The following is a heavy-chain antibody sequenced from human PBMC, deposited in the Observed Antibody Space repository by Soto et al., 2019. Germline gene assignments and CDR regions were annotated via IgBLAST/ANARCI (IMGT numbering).Heavy chain of an antibody. V-gene: IGHV4-39*01. Sequence: SETLSLTCTVSGGSISSSSYYWGWIRQPPGKGLEWIGSIYYSGSTYYNPSLKSRVTISVDTSKNPFSLKLSSVTAADTAVYYCARSFMTTVVTPFDYWGQGTLVTVSS. J-gene: IGHJ4*02. D-gene: IGHD4-17*01. CDR3: ARSFMTTVVTPFDY. CDR2: IYYSGST. CDR1: GGSISSSSYY.